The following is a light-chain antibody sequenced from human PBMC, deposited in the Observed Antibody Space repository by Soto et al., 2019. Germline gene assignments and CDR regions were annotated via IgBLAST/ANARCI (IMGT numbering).Light chain of an antibody. J-gene: IGKJ1*01. CDR1: QNVTYTS. CDR2: GTS. CDR3: QQYVTTPLT. Sequence: EIVLTQSPCFLSLSPGERATISCRASQNVTYTSLAWYQQRPGHAPRLLIYGTSTRATGTPDRFIGSGSGTAFTLTISRLEPEDFAVYYCQQYVTTPLTFGQGTKVE. V-gene: IGKV3-20*01.